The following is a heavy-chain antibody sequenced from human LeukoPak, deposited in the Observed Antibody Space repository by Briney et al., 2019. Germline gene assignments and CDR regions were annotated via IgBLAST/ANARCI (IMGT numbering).Heavy chain of an antibody. J-gene: IGHJ5*02. D-gene: IGHD2-2*01. CDR2: INAYNGNT. CDR1: GYTFTSYG. V-gene: IGHV1-18*01. Sequence: VKVSCKASGYTFTSYGISWVRQAPGQGLEWMGWINAYNGNTNYAQKLQGRVTMTTDTSTSTAYMELRSLRSDDTAVYYCARVGSGYCSSTSCGNWFDPWGQGTLVTVSS. CDR3: ARVGSGYCSSTSCGNWFDP.